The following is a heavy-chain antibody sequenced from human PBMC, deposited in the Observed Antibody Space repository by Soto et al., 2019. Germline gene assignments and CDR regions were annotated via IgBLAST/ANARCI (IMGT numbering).Heavy chain of an antibody. D-gene: IGHD4-17*01. V-gene: IGHV3-33*01. J-gene: IGHJ4*02. CDR2: IWYDGSNK. Sequence: PWGSLRLSCASSGFTFSSYGMPWVRQAPGKGLEWVAVIWYDGSNKYYADSVKGRFTISRDNSKNTLYLQMNSLRAEDTAVYYCARDTFDYGDYGGFDYWGQGTLVTVS. CDR3: ARDTFDYGDYGGFDY. CDR1: GFTFSSYG.